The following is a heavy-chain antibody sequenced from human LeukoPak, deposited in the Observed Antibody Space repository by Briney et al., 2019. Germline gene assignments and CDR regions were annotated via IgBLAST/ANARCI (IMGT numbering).Heavy chain of an antibody. CDR3: STLTPDILTFNFDH. CDR1: GFTFSSYA. Sequence: GGSLRLSCAASGFTFSSYAMSWVRQAPGKGLEWVSAISGSGGSTYYADSVKGRFTISRDNSKNTLYLQMNNLTTEDTAVYYCSTLTPDILTFNFDHWGQGILVTVSS. CDR2: ISGSGGST. J-gene: IGHJ4*02. D-gene: IGHD3-9*01. V-gene: IGHV3-23*01.